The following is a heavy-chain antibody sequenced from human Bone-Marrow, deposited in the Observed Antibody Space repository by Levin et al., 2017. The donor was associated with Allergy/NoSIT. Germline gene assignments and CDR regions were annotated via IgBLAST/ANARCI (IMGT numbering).Heavy chain of an antibody. V-gene: IGHV3-48*02. D-gene: IGHD2-15*01. CDR1: GFTFSSYC. Sequence: GGSLRLSCAASGFTFSSYCMNWVRQAPGKGLEWVSYISSRSETIYYADSVKGRFTISRDDAKNALYLQMDSLRDEDTAIYYCARGYRPSEDYWGQGTRVIVSS. J-gene: IGHJ4*02. CDR2: ISSRSETI. CDR3: ARGYRPSEDY.